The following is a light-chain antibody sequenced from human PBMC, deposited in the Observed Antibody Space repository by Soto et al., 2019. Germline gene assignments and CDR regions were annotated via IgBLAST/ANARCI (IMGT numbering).Light chain of an antibody. CDR1: SSNIGAGYD. V-gene: IGLV1-40*01. Sequence: QSVLTQPPSVSGAPGQRVTISCTGSSSNIGAGYDVHWYQQLPGTAPKLLIYANSNRPSGVPDRFSVSKSGTSASLAISGLQAEDEADYYCQSYDSSLSGLYVFGTGTRSPS. CDR2: ANS. CDR3: QSYDSSLSGLYV. J-gene: IGLJ1*01.